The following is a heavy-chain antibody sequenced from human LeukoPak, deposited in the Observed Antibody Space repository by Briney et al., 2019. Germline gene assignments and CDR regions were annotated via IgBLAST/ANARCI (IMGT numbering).Heavy chain of an antibody. CDR3: AKDLRLYYGSGSYAAETGKGPTFDY. CDR2: ISGSGGST. CDR1: GFTFSSYA. Sequence: GGSLRLSCAASGFTFSSYAMSWVRQAPGKGLEWVSAISGSGGSTYYADSVKGRVTISRDNSKNTLYLQMNSLRAEDTAVYYCAKDLRLYYGSGSYAAETGKGPTFDYWGQGTLVTVSS. V-gene: IGHV3-23*01. D-gene: IGHD3-10*01. J-gene: IGHJ4*02.